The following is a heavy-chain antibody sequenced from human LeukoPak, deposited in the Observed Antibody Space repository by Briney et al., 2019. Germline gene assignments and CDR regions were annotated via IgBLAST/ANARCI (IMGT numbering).Heavy chain of an antibody. Sequence: SETLSLTCTVSGGSISSGGYYWSWSRQPPGKGLEWIVYIYHSGSTYDNPARKSRATISVDRSKNQFSLKLSSVTAAATAVYYCARDMDIVAQPRRGAFDIWGQGTMVTVSS. CDR1: GGSISSGGYY. CDR2: IYHSGST. CDR3: ARDMDIVAQPRRGAFDI. J-gene: IGHJ3*02. V-gene: IGHV4-30-2*01. D-gene: IGHD5-12*01.